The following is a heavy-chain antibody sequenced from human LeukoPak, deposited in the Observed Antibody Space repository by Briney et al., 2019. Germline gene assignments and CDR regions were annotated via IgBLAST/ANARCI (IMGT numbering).Heavy chain of an antibody. CDR1: GFTFSSYW. Sequence: PGGSLRLSCAASGFTFSSYWMSWVRQAPGKGLEWVANINQDGGEKYYVDSVKGRFTISRDNAKNSLYLQMSSLRAEDTAVYYWPAPPPAFWGQEPWVTFP. V-gene: IGHV3-7*01. J-gene: IGHJ4*02. CDR3: PAPPPAF. CDR2: INQDGGEK.